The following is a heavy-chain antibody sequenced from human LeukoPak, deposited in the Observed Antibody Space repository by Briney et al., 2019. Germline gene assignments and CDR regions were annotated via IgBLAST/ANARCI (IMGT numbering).Heavy chain of an antibody. V-gene: IGHV4-59*01. D-gene: IGHD1-26*01. CDR1: GGSISSYY. Sequence: SETLSLTCTVSGGSISSYYWSWIRQPPGKGLEWIGYIYYSGSTNYNPSLKSRVTISVDTSKNQFSLKPSSVTAADTAVYYCARDREDAFDIWGQGTMVTVSS. CDR3: ARDREDAFDI. J-gene: IGHJ3*02. CDR2: IYYSGST.